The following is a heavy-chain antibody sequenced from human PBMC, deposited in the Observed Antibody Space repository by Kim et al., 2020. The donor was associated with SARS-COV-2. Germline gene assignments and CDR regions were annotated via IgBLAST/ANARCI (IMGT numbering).Heavy chain of an antibody. CDR1: GYTFTSYA. Sequence: ASVKVSCKASGYTFTSYAMHWVRQAPGQRLEWMGWINAGNGNTKYSQKFQGRVTITRDTSASTAYMELSSLRSEDTAVYYCARVAAATFTGAFDIWGQGTMVTVSS. V-gene: IGHV1-3*01. CDR3: ARVAAATFTGAFDI. J-gene: IGHJ3*02. D-gene: IGHD6-13*01. CDR2: INAGNGNT.